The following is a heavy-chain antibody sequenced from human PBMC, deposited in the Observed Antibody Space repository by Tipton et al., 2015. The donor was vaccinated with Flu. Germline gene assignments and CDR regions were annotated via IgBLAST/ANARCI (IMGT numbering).Heavy chain of an antibody. J-gene: IGHJ3*02. Sequence: QLVQSGAEVKKPGESLKISCQASGHNFNTLWITWVRQMPGKGLEWMGIISTEDSDARYSPSFQGQVTISLDKSTTTASLEWSSLKASDAAMYYCARGDDYGDHDAFDIWGQGTMVTVSS. CDR1: GHNFNTLW. D-gene: IGHD4-17*01. CDR3: ARGDDYGDHDAFDI. CDR2: ISTEDSDA. V-gene: IGHV5-51*03.